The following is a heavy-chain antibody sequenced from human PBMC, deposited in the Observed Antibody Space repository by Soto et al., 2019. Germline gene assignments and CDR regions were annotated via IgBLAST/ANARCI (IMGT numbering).Heavy chain of an antibody. J-gene: IGHJ4*02. V-gene: IGHV4-34*01. CDR3: ARHQRFSYDSGIYYNTLFDH. CDR1: YESFNDYN. D-gene: IGHD3-10*01. CDR2: INHSGIS. Sequence: QVELQQWGAGLLKPSETLSLTCEVYYESFNDYNWSWIRQPPGKGLEWIGQINHSGISNYNPSLKSRVTMSVDASKNQLSLTLTSVTAADTAVYYCARHQRFSYDSGIYYNTLFDHWGLGTLVSVSS.